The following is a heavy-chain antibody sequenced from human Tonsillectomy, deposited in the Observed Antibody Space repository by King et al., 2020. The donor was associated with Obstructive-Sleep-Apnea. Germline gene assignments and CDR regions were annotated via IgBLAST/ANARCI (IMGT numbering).Heavy chain of an antibody. CDR1: GFTFTNYA. D-gene: IGHD5-18*01. CDR2: ISGSGGST. Sequence: EVQLVESGGGLVQPRGSLRLSCAASGFTFTNYAMTWVRQAPGKGLEWVSGISGSGGSTYYADSVKGRFTISRDNSKNTVHLQMNSLRADDTAVYYCAKGGYSYGYEGYLDYWGQGTLVTVSS. J-gene: IGHJ4*02. CDR3: AKGGYSYGYEGYLDY. V-gene: IGHV3-23*04.